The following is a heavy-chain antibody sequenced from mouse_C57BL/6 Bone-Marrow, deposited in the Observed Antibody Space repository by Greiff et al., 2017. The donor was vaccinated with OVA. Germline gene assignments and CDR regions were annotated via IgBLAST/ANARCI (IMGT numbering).Heavy chain of an antibody. J-gene: IGHJ4*01. CDR3: ARSPFITTVVEHYYAMDC. CDR1: GYTFTSYW. CDR2: IDPSDSYT. Sequence: QVQLQQPGAELVMPGASVKLSCKASGYTFTSYWMHWVKQRPGQGLEWIGEIDPSDSYTNYNHKFKGKSTLTVDKSSSTAYMQLSRLTSEDSAVYYCARSPFITTVVEHYYAMDCGGQGTSVTVSS. D-gene: IGHD1-1*01. V-gene: IGHV1-69*01.